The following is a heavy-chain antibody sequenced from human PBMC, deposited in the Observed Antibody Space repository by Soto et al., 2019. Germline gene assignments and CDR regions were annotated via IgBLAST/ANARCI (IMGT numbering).Heavy chain of an antibody. J-gene: IGHJ6*02. CDR1: GGSISSYY. Sequence: QVQLQEWGPGLVKPSETLSLTCTVSGGSISSYYWSWIRQPAGKGLEWIGYIYYSGSTNYNPSLKSRVTISVDTSKNLFSLKLSSVTAADTAVYYCAGGVGYYYGNGMDVWGQGTTVTVSS. V-gene: IGHV4-59*01. CDR3: AGGVGYYYGNGMDV. CDR2: IYYSGST. D-gene: IGHD3-10*01.